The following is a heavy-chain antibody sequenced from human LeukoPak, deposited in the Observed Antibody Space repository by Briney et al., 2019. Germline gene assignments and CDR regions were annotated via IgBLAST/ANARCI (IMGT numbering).Heavy chain of an antibody. D-gene: IGHD2-15*01. Sequence: SETRSLTCTVSGGSINSYYWSWIRQPPGKGREWIGYIYYSGGTNYNPSLKSRVTISVDTSNNKFPLKLTSLTAADTAVYYCVRHLSAGRPAFDIWGQGTMVTVSS. J-gene: IGHJ3*02. CDR1: GGSINSYY. CDR3: VRHLSAGRPAFDI. V-gene: IGHV4-59*08. CDR2: IYYSGGT.